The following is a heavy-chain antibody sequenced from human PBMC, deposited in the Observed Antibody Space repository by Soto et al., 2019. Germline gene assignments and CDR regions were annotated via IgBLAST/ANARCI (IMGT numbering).Heavy chain of an antibody. Sequence: VELVESGGALVQPGESLRLSCVASGFTFSDYEMNWVRQAPGKGLEWVSYISSSSSTIYYADSVKGRFTISRDNAKNSLYLQMHSLRVDDTALYYCAREGGFDWFDPWGQGTLVTVSS. CDR3: AREGGFDWFDP. J-gene: IGHJ5*02. V-gene: IGHV3-48*03. CDR2: ISSSSSTI. CDR1: GFTFSDYE.